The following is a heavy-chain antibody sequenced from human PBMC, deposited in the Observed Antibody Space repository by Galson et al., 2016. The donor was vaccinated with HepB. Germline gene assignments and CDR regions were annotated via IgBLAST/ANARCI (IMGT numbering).Heavy chain of an antibody. V-gene: IGHV4-61*08. Sequence: TLSLTCAVSGGSISTVGYAWSWIRQFPGKGLEWIGSIYYSGSTHYNPSLNRRVTISIDTSKNQFSLKLSSVTAADTAVYYCAKDFSSSWFYYMDVWGKGTTVTASS. CDR3: AKDFSSSWFYYMDV. D-gene: IGHD6-6*01. CDR2: IYYSGST. CDR1: GGSISTVGYA. J-gene: IGHJ6*03.